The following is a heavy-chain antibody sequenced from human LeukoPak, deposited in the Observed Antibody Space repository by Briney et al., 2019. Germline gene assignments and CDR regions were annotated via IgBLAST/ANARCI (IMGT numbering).Heavy chain of an antibody. CDR2: IYTSGST. Sequence: SETLSLTCTVSGGSISSYYWSWIRQPAGKGLEWIGRIYTSGSTNYNPSLKSRVTMSVDTSKNQFSLKLSSVTAADTAVYYCARISAAIRAFSLDAFDIWGQGTMVTVSS. V-gene: IGHV4-4*07. CDR1: GGSISSYY. J-gene: IGHJ3*02. CDR3: ARISAAIRAFSLDAFDI. D-gene: IGHD2-2*02.